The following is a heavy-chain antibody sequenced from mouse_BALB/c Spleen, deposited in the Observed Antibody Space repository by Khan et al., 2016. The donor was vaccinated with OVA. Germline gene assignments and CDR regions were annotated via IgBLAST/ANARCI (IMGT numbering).Heavy chain of an antibody. CDR2: IWGDGST. CDR3: AREIYYDYAYYYAMDY. J-gene: IGHJ4*01. V-gene: IGHV2-6-7*01. D-gene: IGHD2-4*01. CDR1: GFSLTGYG. Sequence: QVQLKQSGPGLVAPSQSLSITCTVSGFSLTGYGVNWVRQPPGKGLEWLGMIWGDGSTDYNSALRSRLSISKDNSKSQVFLKMNSLQTDDTARYYCAREIYYDYAYYYAMDYWGKGTSVTVSS.